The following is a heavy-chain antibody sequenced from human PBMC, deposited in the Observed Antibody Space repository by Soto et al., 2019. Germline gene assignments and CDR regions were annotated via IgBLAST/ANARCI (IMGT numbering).Heavy chain of an antibody. D-gene: IGHD3-10*01. V-gene: IGHV1-69*13. J-gene: IGHJ6*02. Sequence: SVKVSCKGSGGTFTNYAINWVRQAPGQGLEWMGGIIPRSGRTNHAQRFQDRVTIIADESTSTAYMELSSLRSEDTAVYYCARDDYYGSFSYHNYGIGVWGQGTTVTVSS. CDR2: IIPRSGRT. CDR1: GGTFTNYA. CDR3: ARDDYYGSFSYHNYGIGV.